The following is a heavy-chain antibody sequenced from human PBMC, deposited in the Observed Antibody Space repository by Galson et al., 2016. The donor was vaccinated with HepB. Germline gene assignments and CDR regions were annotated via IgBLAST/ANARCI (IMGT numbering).Heavy chain of an antibody. CDR1: GFTFSSYG. D-gene: IGHD6-19*01. CDR3: ARARDSSDAHPGYYCDY. CDR2: IGGHTSST. V-gene: IGHV3-48*01. Sequence: SLRLSCAASGFTFSSYGMNWVRQAPGRGLEWIAYIGGHTSSTFYADSVKGRFTISRDNAKNSLSLHMIGLRAEDTAVYYCARARDSSDAHPGYYCDYWGQRTLFPVS. J-gene: IGHJ4*02.